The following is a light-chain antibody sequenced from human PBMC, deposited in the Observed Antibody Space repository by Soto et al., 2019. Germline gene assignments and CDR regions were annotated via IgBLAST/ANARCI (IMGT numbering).Light chain of an antibody. V-gene: IGLV2-11*01. CDR3: SSYTGNYRGV. J-gene: IGLJ3*02. CDR2: HVD. Sequence: QSALTQPRSVSGSPGQSVTISCTGTSSDVGGYNYVSWHQQHPGKVPQLIIYHVDKRPPGVPDRFSGSKSGNTASLTISGLQAEDEADYYCSSYTGNYRGVFGGGTKLTVL. CDR1: SSDVGGYNY.